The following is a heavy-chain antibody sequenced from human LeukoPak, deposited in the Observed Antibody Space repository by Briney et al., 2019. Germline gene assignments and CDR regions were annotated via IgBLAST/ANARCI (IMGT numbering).Heavy chain of an antibody. CDR3: ARDPANLEYSYGERGYLDY. J-gene: IGHJ4*02. Sequence: KPSETLSLTCAVSGGSISSSNWWSWVRQPPGKGLEWIGEIYHSGSTNYNPSLKSRVTISVDKSKNQFSLKLSSVTAADTAVYYCARDPANLEYSYGERGYLDYWGQGTLVTVSS. D-gene: IGHD6-6*01. V-gene: IGHV4-4*02. CDR1: GGSISSSNW. CDR2: IYHSGST.